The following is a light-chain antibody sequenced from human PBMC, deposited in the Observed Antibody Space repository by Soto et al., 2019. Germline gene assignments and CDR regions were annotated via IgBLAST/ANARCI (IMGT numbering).Light chain of an antibody. CDR3: QHRERWPRK. CDR2: DAS. CDR1: RTVGSY. Sequence: RCWRASRTVGSYLAWYQQKPGQAPRLLIYDASNRATGIPARFCGTGSGRHTTLVIGLLEPADLAFRSCQHRERWPRKFGRGTKVDIK. J-gene: IGKJ1*01. V-gene: IGKV3-11*02.